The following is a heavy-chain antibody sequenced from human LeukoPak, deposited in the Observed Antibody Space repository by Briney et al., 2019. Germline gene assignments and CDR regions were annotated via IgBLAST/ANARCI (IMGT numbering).Heavy chain of an antibody. CDR2: IYYSGST. V-gene: IGHV4-30-4*01. D-gene: IGHD3-16*02. J-gene: IGHJ4*02. CDR3: ARAVGHDYVWGSYRVYFDY. Sequence: PSETLSLTCTVSGGSISSGDYYWSWIPQPPGKGLEWIGYIYYSGSTYYNPSLKSRVTISVDTSKNQFSLKLSSVTAADTAVYYCARAVGHDYVWGSYRVYFDYWGQGTLVTVSS. CDR1: GGSISSGDYY.